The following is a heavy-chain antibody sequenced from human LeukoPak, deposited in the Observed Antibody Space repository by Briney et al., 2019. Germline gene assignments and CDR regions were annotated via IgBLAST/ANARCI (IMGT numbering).Heavy chain of an antibody. V-gene: IGHV4-59*01. D-gene: IGHD1-26*01. J-gene: IGHJ3*02. CDR1: GGSISSYY. Sequence: PSETLSLTCTVSGGSISSYYWSWIRQPPGKGLEWIGYIYYSGSTNYNPSLKSRVTISVDTSKNQFSLKLSSVTAADTAVYYCARVDILGIDAFDTWGQGAMVTVSS. CDR3: ARVDILGIDAFDT. CDR2: IYYSGST.